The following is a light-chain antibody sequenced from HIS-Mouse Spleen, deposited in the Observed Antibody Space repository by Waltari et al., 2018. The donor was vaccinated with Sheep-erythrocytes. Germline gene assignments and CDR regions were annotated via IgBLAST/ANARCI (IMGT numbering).Light chain of an antibody. CDR2: LNSDGSH. CDR3: QTWGTGIQV. V-gene: IGLV4-69*01. CDR1: SGHSSSD. Sequence: QLVLTQSPSASASLGASVKLTCTLSSGHSSSDIAWHQQQPEKGPRYLMKLNSDGSHSKGGGIPDRFSGSSSGAERYLTISSLQSEDEADYYCQTWGTGIQVFGGGTKLTVL. J-gene: IGLJ2*01.